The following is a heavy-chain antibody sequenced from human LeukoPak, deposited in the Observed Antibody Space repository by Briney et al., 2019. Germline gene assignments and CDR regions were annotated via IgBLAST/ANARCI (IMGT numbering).Heavy chain of an antibody. CDR2: ISNDGSNK. CDR1: GFTFSHYG. Sequence: GGSLRLSCAASGFTFSHYGMNWVRQAPGKGLEWVALISNDGSNKYYADSVKGRFTISRDSSKNTLYLQMNSLRAEDTAVYYCAKDRGSGSYYKNALDYWGQGTLVTVSS. V-gene: IGHV3-30*18. J-gene: IGHJ4*02. D-gene: IGHD3-10*01. CDR3: AKDRGSGSYYKNALDY.